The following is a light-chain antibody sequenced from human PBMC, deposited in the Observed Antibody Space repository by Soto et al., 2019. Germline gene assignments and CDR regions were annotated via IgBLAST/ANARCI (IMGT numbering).Light chain of an antibody. J-gene: IGKJ2*01. CDR2: GAS. Sequence: EIVLTQSPGTLSLSPGERATLSCRASQSVSSSYLAWYQQKPGQAPRLLIYGASSRATGIPDRFSGSGSGTDFTLTISRLEPEDFAVYYCQQYGRSPGYTFGQGTKLEI. CDR3: QQYGRSPGYT. CDR1: QSVSSSY. V-gene: IGKV3-20*01.